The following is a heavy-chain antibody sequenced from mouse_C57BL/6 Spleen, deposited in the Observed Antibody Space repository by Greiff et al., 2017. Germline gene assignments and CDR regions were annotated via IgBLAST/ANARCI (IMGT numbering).Heavy chain of an antibody. CDR3: TTANYYYGSTWEFDV. D-gene: IGHD1-1*01. J-gene: IGHJ1*03. CDR2: IDPEDGDT. V-gene: IGHV14-1*01. Sequence: EVQLQQSGAELVRPGASVKLSCTASGFNIKDYYMHWVKQSPEQGLEWIGRIDPEDGDTEYAPKFQGKATMTADTSSNTAYLQLSSLTSEDTDVYYCTTANYYYGSTWEFDVWGTGTTVTVSS. CDR1: GFNIKDYY.